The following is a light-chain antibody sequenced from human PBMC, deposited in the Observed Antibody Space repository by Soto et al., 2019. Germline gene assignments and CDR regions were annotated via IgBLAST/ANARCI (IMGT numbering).Light chain of an antibody. Sequence: QSVLTQPASVSGSPGQSITISGIGTSSDIGAYNYVSWYQQHPGKVPKLMIYEVTNRPSGLSNRFSGSKSGNTASLTISGLQAEDEAEYFCSSYSSTSTLYVFGTGTKVTVL. CDR3: SSYSSTSTLYV. J-gene: IGLJ1*01. V-gene: IGLV2-14*01. CDR2: EVT. CDR1: SSDIGAYNY.